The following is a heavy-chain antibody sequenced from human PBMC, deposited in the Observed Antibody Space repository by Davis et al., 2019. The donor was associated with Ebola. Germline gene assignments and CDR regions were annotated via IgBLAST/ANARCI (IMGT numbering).Heavy chain of an antibody. CDR2: IIPMFGIV. D-gene: IGHD3-3*01. CDR1: GGTFSNYA. Sequence: AASVKVSCKASGGTFSNYAISWVRQAPGQGLEWMGGIIPMFGIVNDAQKFQGRVTITADESTSTAYMELSSLRSEDTALYYCARVGPTVFGVVRLSDYYAMDVWGKGTTVTVSS. V-gene: IGHV1-69*13. CDR3: ARVGPTVFGVVRLSDYYAMDV. J-gene: IGHJ6*04.